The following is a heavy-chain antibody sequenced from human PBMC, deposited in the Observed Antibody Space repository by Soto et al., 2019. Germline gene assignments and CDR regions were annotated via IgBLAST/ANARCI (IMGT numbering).Heavy chain of an antibody. CDR3: ARPKLVRGDPYYYGMDV. CDR1: GGSFSGYY. CDR2: INHSGST. D-gene: IGHD3-10*01. V-gene: IGHV4-34*01. Sequence: SETLSLTCAVYGGSFSGYYWSWIRQPPGKGLEWIGEINHSGSTNYNPSLKSRVTISVDTSKNQFSLKLSSVTAADMAVYYCARPKLVRGDPYYYGMDVWGQGTTVTVSS. J-gene: IGHJ6*02.